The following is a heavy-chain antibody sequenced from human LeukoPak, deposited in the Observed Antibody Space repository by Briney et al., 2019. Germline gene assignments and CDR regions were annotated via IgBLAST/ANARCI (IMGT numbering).Heavy chain of an antibody. V-gene: IGHV3-20*04. CDR1: RFTFDDYG. CDR3: ARRAYCSGGSCYSGAYYFDY. J-gene: IGHJ4*02. D-gene: IGHD2-15*01. Sequence: GGSLRLSCAASRFTFDDYGMSWVRQAPGKGLEWVSGINWNGGSTGYADSVKGRFTISRDNAKNSLYLQMNSLRAEDTALYYCARRAYCSGGSCYSGAYYFDYWGQGTLVTVSS. CDR2: INWNGGST.